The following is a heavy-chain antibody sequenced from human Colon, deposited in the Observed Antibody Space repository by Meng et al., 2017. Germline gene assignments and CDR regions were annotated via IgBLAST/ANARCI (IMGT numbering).Heavy chain of an antibody. CDR2: ISSNGYSYAT. J-gene: IGHJ4*02. Sequence: GESLKISCAASGFTFSGSAMHWVRQAPGKGLEWVGRISSNGYSYATAYAESVKGRFTISRDDSQNTAYLQMNSLKTEDSTMYYCSRSYADDLDYWGQGTLVTVSS. CDR3: SRSYADDLDY. D-gene: IGHD3-16*01. V-gene: IGHV3-73*01. CDR1: GFTFSGSA.